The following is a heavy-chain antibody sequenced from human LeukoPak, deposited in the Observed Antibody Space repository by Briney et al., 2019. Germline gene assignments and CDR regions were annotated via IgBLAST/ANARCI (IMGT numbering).Heavy chain of an antibody. Sequence: SETLSLTCTVSGGSISSYYWSWIRQPPGKGLEWIGYIYYSGSTNYNPSLKSRVTISVDTSKSQFSLKLSSVTAADTAVYYCARSYYYYYMDVWGKGTTVTVSS. CDR1: GGSISSYY. V-gene: IGHV4-59*01. CDR2: IYYSGST. J-gene: IGHJ6*03. CDR3: ARSYYYYYMDV.